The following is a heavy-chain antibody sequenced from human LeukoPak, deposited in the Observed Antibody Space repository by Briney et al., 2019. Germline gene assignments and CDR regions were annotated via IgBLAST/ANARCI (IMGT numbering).Heavy chain of an antibody. D-gene: IGHD2-2*01. V-gene: IGHV4-30-2*01. CDR3: ARSSGLYCSSTSCYHYYYYGMDV. Sequence: SETLSLTCAVSGGSISSGGYSWSWIRQPPGKGLECIGYIYHSGSTYYNPSLKSRVTISVDRSKNQFSLKLSSVTAADTAVYYCARSSGLYCSSTSCYHYYYYGMDVWGQGTTVTVSS. CDR1: GGSISSGGYS. J-gene: IGHJ6*02. CDR2: IYHSGST.